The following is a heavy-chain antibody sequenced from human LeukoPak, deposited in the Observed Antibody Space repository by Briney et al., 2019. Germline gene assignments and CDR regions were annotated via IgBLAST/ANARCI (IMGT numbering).Heavy chain of an antibody. CDR2: ISGSGGST. CDR3: AKDRGEYSSSSEIDY. J-gene: IGHJ4*02. D-gene: IGHD6-6*01. CDR1: GFTFSSYA. Sequence: GGSLRLSCAASGFTFSSYAMSWVRQAPGKGLEWVSAISGSGGSTYYADSVKGRFTISRDNSKNTLYLQMHSLRAEATAVYYCAKDRGEYSSSSEIDYWGQGTLVTVSS. V-gene: IGHV3-23*01.